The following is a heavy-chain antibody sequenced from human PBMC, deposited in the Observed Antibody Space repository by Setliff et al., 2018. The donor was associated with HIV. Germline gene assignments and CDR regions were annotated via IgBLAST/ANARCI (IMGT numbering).Heavy chain of an antibody. Sequence: SETLSLTCTVSGGSIVSSSYYWGWIRQPSGRGLEWIGTMYYRATTYTNPSLKSRVTFSADTSKNQFSLNLNSVTATDTAVYYCARQGLTMNRGVPAPILYYFDYWGPGILVTVSS. J-gene: IGHJ4*02. CDR1: GGSIVSSSYY. D-gene: IGHD3-10*01. V-gene: IGHV4-39*01. CDR2: MYYRATT. CDR3: ARQGLTMNRGVPAPILYYFDY.